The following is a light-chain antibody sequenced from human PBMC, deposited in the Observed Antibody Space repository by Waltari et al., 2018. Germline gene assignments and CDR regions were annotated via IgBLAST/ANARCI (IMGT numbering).Light chain of an antibody. J-gene: IGKJ4*01. Sequence: DIQLTQSSSFLSTSVGDRVTITCRASQGISNYLVWYQQKPGKAPRVLIHAASTVQGGVPSRFSGSGSGTEFTLTISSLQPEDSATYYCQQVNSYPLTFGGGTKVEIK. V-gene: IGKV1-9*01. CDR1: QGISNY. CDR3: QQVNSYPLT. CDR2: AAS.